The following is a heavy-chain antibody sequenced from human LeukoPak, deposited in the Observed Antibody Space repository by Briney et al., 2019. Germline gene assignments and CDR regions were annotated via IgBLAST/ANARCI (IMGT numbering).Heavy chain of an antibody. D-gene: IGHD2-15*01. Sequence: GGSLRLSCVASGFTFTNHGMHWVRQAPGKGLEWVASIWDDGSDKYSADSVRGRFTISRDNSKKTLYLQMNSLRAEDTAVYYCAKDAANLLYYFGYWGQGALVTVSS. CDR1: GFTFTNHG. CDR3: AKDAANLLYYFGY. CDR2: IWDDGSDK. V-gene: IGHV3-30*02. J-gene: IGHJ4*02.